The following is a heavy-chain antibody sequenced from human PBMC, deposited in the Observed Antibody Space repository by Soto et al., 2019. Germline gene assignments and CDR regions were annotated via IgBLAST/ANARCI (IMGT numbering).Heavy chain of an antibody. CDR2: IKSKTDGGTT. CDR1: GFTFSNAW. V-gene: IGHV3-15*01. J-gene: IGHJ4*02. Sequence: PGGSLRLSCAASGFTFSNAWMSWVRQAPGRGLEWVGRIKSKTDGGTTDYAAPVKGRFTISRDDSKNTLYLQMNSLKTEDTAVYYCTRPRYYYDSSGYSHWGQGTLVTVSS. CDR3: TRPRYYYDSSGYSH. D-gene: IGHD3-22*01.